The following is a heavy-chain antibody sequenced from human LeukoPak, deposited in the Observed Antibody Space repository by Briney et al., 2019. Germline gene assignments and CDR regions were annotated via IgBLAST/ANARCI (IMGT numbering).Heavy chain of an antibody. CDR2: ISWNSGSI. V-gene: IGHV3-9*01. D-gene: IGHD1-26*01. Sequence: GGSLRLSCAASGFTFDDYAMHWVRQAPGKGLEWVSGISWNSGSIGYADSVKGRFTISRDNAKNSLYLQMNSLRAEDTALYYCAKGGFRWDYYYYGMDVRGQGTTVTVSS. CDR3: AKGGFRWDYYYYGMDV. J-gene: IGHJ6*02. CDR1: GFTFDDYA.